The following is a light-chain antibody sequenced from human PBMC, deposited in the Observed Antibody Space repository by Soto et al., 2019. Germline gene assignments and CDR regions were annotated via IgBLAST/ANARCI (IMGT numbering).Light chain of an antibody. Sequence: ELVMTQSPASLSASPGAQVTLSCRASQNIRSSLAWYQQRPGQAPRLLIYDASTRATGIPPRFSGGGSGTEFTLTISSLQSEDFAVYYCQQYNNWLPIWTFGHGAMVDIK. CDR1: QNIRSS. J-gene: IGKJ1*01. CDR2: DAS. V-gene: IGKV3-15*01. CDR3: QQYNNWLPIWT.